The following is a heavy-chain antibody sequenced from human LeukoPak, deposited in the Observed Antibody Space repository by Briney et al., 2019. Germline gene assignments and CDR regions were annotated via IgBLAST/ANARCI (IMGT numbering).Heavy chain of an antibody. D-gene: IGHD3-9*01. CDR3: ARVRYFDRNWFDP. V-gene: IGHV3-30-3*01. J-gene: IGHJ5*02. CDR2: ISYDGGNK. Sequence: GGSLRLSCAASGFTFSSYAMHWVRQAPGKGLEWVAVISYDGGNKYCADSVKGRFTISRDNSKNTLYLQMNSLRAEDTAVYYCARVRYFDRNWFDPWGQGTLVTVSS. CDR1: GFTFSSYA.